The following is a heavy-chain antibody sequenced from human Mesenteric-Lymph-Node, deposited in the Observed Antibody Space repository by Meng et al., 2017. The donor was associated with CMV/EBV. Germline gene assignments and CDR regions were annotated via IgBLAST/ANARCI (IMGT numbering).Heavy chain of an antibody. D-gene: IGHD3-10*01. J-gene: IGHJ4*02. CDR3: ARGYRITLVRGVPNPLDY. CDR2: ISHSGST. Sequence: SLNGYYWSWIRQAPGKGLEWIGEISHSGSTNYSPSLKSRVTISVDTSKNQFTLNLRSVTAADTAVYYCARGYRITLVRGVPNPLDYWGQGVLVTVSS. V-gene: IGHV4-34*01. CDR1: SLNGYY.